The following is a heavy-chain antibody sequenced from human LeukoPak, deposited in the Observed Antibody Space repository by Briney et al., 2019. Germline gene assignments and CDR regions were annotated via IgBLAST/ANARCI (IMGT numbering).Heavy chain of an antibody. Sequence: SETLSLTCTVSGGSISSYYWSWIRQPPGKGLEWIGYIYYSGSTYYNPSLKSRVTISVDTSKNQFSLKLSSVTAADTAVYYCARGGRSSSSLNFDFWGQGTLVTVSS. CDR2: IYYSGST. CDR3: ARGGRSSSSLNFDF. V-gene: IGHV4-59*01. J-gene: IGHJ4*02. D-gene: IGHD6-6*01. CDR1: GGSISSYY.